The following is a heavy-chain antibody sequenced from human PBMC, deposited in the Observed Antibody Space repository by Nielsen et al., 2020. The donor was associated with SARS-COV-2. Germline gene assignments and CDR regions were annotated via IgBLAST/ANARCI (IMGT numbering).Heavy chain of an antibody. D-gene: IGHD3-3*01. Sequence: SQTLSLTCAVYGGSFSDYYWSWIRQPPGKGLEWIGEINHSGSANYNPSLKSRVTISIDTSKNQFSLKLSSVTAADTAVYYCARHHYVTFFGVVIIGWFDPWGQGTLVTVSS. J-gene: IGHJ5*02. CDR3: ARHHYVTFFGVVIIGWFDP. CDR2: INHSGSA. V-gene: IGHV4-34*01. CDR1: GGSFSDYY.